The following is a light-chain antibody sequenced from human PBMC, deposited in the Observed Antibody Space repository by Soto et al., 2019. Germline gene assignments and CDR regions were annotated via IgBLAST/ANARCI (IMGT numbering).Light chain of an antibody. CDR1: QTISTW. CDR2: DAS. V-gene: IGKV1-5*01. CDR3: QQYSSYGYT. Sequence: DIQMTQSPSTLSASVGDRVTITCRASQTISTWLAWYQQKPGKAPTVLIYDASTLESGVSSRFSGSASGTEFTLTISSLQPDDFATYYCQQYSSYGYTFGQGTKVDI. J-gene: IGKJ2*01.